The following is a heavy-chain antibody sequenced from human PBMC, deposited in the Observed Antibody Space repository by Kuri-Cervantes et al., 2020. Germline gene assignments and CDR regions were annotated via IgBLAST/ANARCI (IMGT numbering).Heavy chain of an antibody. CDR3: ARDPDYGGNSGVDY. D-gene: IGHD4-23*01. J-gene: IGHJ4*02. V-gene: IGHV1-69*06. CDR1: GGTFSSYT. CDR2: IIPIFDAP. Sequence: SVKVSCKASGGTFSSYTISWVRQALGQGLEWVGGIIPIFDAPHYAQKFQGRVTITADNSTSTAYMELRSLRSDDTAVYYCARDPDYGGNSGVDYWGQGTLVTVSS.